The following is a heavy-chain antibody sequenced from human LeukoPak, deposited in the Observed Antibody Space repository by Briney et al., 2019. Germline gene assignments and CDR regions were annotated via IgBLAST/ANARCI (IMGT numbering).Heavy chain of an antibody. J-gene: IGHJ6*04. CDR3: ARGPEDYGSGSWLDV. CDR1: GGSISSYY. Sequence: TSETLSLTCTVSGGSISSYYWSWIRQPPGKGLEWIGYIYYSGSTNYNPSLKSRVTISVDTSKNQFSLKLSSVTAADTAVYYCARGPEDYGSGSWLDVWGKGTTVTISS. D-gene: IGHD3-10*01. V-gene: IGHV4-59*01. CDR2: IYYSGST.